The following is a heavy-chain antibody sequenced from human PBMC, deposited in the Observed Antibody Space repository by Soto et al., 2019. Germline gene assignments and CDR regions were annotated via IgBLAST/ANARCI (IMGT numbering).Heavy chain of an antibody. CDR3: ARGGYFDS. V-gene: IGHV4-34*01. J-gene: IGHJ4*02. CDR2: INHSGRT. CDR1: GGSFSGYF. Sequence: QVQLQQWGAGLLKPSETLSLTCVDYGGSFSGYFWSWIRQSPGRGLEWIGEINHSGRTNYNPSLKSRVSISVDTSNNQFSLKMSSVTAADTAVYYCARGGYFDSWGQGTLVTVSS. D-gene: IGHD6-13*01.